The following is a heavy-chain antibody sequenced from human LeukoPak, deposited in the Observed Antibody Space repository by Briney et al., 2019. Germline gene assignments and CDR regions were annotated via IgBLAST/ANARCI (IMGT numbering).Heavy chain of an antibody. J-gene: IGHJ4*02. Sequence: ASVKVSCKASGYTFTSYYMHWVRQAPGQGLEWMGIINPNSGSTSYAQKFQGRVTMTRDTSTSTVYMELRSLRSDDTAVYYCARTRMPYDILTGDYWGQGTLVTVSS. CDR1: GYTFTSYY. CDR3: ARTRMPYDILTGDY. D-gene: IGHD3-9*01. V-gene: IGHV1-46*01. CDR2: INPNSGST.